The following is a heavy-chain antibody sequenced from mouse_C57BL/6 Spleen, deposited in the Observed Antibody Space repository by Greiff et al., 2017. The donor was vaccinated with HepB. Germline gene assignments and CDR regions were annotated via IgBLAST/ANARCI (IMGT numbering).Heavy chain of an antibody. CDR3: ARWDTTVVVPFDD. V-gene: IGHV1-81*01. CDR2: IYPRSGNT. D-gene: IGHD1-1*01. Sequence: QVQLQQSGAELARPGASVKLSCKASGYTFTSYGISWVKQRTGQGLEWIGEIYPRSGNTYYNEKFKGKATLTADKSSSTAYMELRSLTSEDSAVYFCARWDTTVVVPFDDWGQGTTLTVSS. J-gene: IGHJ2*01. CDR1: GYTFTSYG.